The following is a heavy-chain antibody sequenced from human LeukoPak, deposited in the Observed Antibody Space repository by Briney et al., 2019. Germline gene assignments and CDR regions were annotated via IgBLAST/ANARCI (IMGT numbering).Heavy chain of an antibody. D-gene: IGHD2-2*01. Sequence: GASVKVSCKASGGTFSSYAISWVRQAPGQGLEWMGGIIPIFGTANYAQKFQGRVTITADESTSTAYMELSSLRSEDTAVYYCARGPTVVPAAMSPYYFDYWGQGTLVTVSS. CDR3: ARGPTVVPAAMSPYYFDY. V-gene: IGHV1-69*13. CDR1: GGTFSSYA. CDR2: IIPIFGTA. J-gene: IGHJ4*02.